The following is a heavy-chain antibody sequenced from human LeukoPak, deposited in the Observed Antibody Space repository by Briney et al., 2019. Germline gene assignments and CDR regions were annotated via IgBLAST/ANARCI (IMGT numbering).Heavy chain of an antibody. CDR2: INHSGST. CDR1: GFTLSTYA. D-gene: IGHD5-18*01. V-gene: IGHV4-34*01. J-gene: IGHJ6*02. CDR3: ARGNIQLWLHYYYGMDV. Sequence: PGGSLRLSCTASGFTLSTYAMSWIRQPPGKGLEWIGEINHSGSTNYNPSLKSRVTISVDTSKNQFSLKLSSVTAADTAVYYCARGNIQLWLHYYYGMDVWGQGTTVTVSS.